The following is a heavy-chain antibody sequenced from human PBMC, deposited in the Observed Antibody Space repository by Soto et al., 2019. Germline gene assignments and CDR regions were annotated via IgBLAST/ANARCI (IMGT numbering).Heavy chain of an antibody. V-gene: IGHV1-69*13. CDR1: GGTFSSYA. Sequence: AVKVSCKASGGTFSSYAISWVRQAPGQGLEWMGGIIPIFGTANYAQKFQGRVTITADESTSTAYMELSSLRSEDTAVYYCARQASGVGSSNFDYWGQGTLVTVS. J-gene: IGHJ4*02. D-gene: IGHD3-10*01. CDR3: ARQASGVGSSNFDY. CDR2: IIPIFGTA.